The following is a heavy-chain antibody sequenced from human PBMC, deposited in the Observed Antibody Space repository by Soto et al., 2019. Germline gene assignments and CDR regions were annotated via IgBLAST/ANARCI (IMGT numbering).Heavy chain of an antibody. Sequence: QITLRESGPSLVRPTQTLTLTCTFSGFSLTTSGVGVGWFRQPPGQALQWLALIYWNGNENYSPSLNNRLTVTKDTSKNQVVLTMTNVGPVDTATYYCAPELSRYYYVMDVWGQGTNVTVSS. D-gene: IGHD3-10*02. J-gene: IGHJ6*02. CDR1: GFSLTTSGVG. CDR3: APELSRYYYVMDV. CDR2: IYWNGNE. V-gene: IGHV2-5*01.